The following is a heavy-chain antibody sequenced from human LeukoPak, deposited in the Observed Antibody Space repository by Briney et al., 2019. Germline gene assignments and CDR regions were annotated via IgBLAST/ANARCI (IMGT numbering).Heavy chain of an antibody. CDR1: GGPITGSSYY. J-gene: IGHJ4*02. D-gene: IGHD3-22*01. CDR3: ARQYYDRTGYYYFDY. Sequence: SETLSLTCSVSGGPITGSSYYWGWIRQPPRKGLEWIGRLYYSGSTYYNPSLKSRVTISADTSKNQFSLKLISVTAADRAVYYCARQYYDRTGYYYFDYWDQGTLVTVSS. CDR2: LYYSGST. V-gene: IGHV4-39*01.